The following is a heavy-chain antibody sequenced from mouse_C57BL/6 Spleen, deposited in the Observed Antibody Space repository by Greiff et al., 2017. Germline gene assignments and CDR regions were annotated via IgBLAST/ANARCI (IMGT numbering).Heavy chain of an antibody. J-gene: IGHJ4*01. CDR3: SRGGLGGYGGGAMDY. D-gene: IGHD1-1*02. CDR2: ISDGGSYT. V-gene: IGHV5-4*03. CDR1: GFTFSSYA. Sequence: EVKLLQSGGGLVKPGGSLKLSCAASGFTFSSYAMSWVRQTPEKGLEWVATISDGGSYTYYPDNVKGRCTISRDNAKNTRYLQMSHLKSEDTAVYDCSRGGLGGYGGGAMDYWGQGTSVTVSS.